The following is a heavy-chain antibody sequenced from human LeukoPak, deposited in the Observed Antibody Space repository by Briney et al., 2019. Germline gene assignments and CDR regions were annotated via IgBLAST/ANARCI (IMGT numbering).Heavy chain of an antibody. D-gene: IGHD6-13*01. Sequence: VRSLRLSCAASGFTFSSYAMHWVRQAPGKGLEWVAVISYDGSNKYYADSVKGRFTISRDNSKNTLYLQMNSLRAEDTAVYYCARAAAGGWYYYYYMDVWGKGTTVTVSS. V-gene: IGHV3-30-3*01. CDR2: ISYDGSNK. J-gene: IGHJ6*03. CDR1: GFTFSSYA. CDR3: ARAAAGGWYYYYYMDV.